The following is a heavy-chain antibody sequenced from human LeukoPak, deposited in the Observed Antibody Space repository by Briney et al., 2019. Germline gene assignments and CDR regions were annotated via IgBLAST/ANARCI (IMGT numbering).Heavy chain of an antibody. D-gene: IGHD4-23*01. CDR3: ARSSAALSSVGY. CDR2: IYYSGST. Sequence: KSSETLSLTCTVSGGSISSGSYYWSWIRQPAGKGLEWIGSIYYSGSTYYNPSLKSRVTISVDTSKNQFSLKLSSVTAADTAVYYCARSSAALSSVGYWGQGTLVTVSS. CDR1: GGSISSGSYY. J-gene: IGHJ4*02. V-gene: IGHV4-39*07.